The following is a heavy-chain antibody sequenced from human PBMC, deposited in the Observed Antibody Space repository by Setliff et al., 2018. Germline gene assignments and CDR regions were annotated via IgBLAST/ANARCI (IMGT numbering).Heavy chain of an antibody. CDR2: FDPEDGET. CDR3: ATFLPRRPTMRYGMDV. D-gene: IGHD1-1*01. V-gene: IGHV1-24*01. CDR1: GYTPTELS. J-gene: IGHJ6*02. Sequence: ASVKVSCKVSGYTPTELSRHWVRQAPGKGLEWMGGFDPEDGETIYAQKFQGRVTMTEDTSTDTAYMELSSLRSEDTAVYYCATFLPRRPTMRYGMDVWGQGTTVTVSS.